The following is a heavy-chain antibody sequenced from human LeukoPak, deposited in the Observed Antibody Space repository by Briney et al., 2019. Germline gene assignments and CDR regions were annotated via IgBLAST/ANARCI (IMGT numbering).Heavy chain of an antibody. Sequence: SETLSLTCTVSGGTISSYYWSWIRQPPGKGLEWIGYIYYSGSTNYNPSLKSRVTISVDTSKNQFSLKLSSVTAADTAVYYCARSRWFDSWGQGTLVTVSS. V-gene: IGHV4-59*01. CDR3: ARSRWFDS. J-gene: IGHJ5*01. CDR1: GGTISSYY. CDR2: IYYSGST.